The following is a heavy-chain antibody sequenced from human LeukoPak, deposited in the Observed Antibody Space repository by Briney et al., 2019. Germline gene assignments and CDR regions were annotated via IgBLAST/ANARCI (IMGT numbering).Heavy chain of an antibody. CDR3: ARGTSSGWYGAY. Sequence: PGGSLRLSCAASGFTVSSYFMSWVRQAPGKGLEWVSVIFSGGSTYYADSVQGRFTISRDNSKNTLYLQMNSLRAEDTAVYYCARGTSSGWYGAYWGQGTLVTVSS. CDR1: GFTVSSYF. D-gene: IGHD6-19*01. CDR2: IFSGGST. V-gene: IGHV3-53*01. J-gene: IGHJ4*02.